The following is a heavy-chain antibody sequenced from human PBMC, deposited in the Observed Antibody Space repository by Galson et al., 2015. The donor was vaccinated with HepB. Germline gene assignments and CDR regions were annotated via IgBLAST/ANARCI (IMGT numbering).Heavy chain of an antibody. Sequence: SVKVSCKASGCTFTSYGISWVRQAPGQGLEWMGWISAYNGNTNYAQKLQGRVTMTTDTSTSTAYMELRSLRSDDTAVYYCARDGSSWYERYYYYYMDVWGKGTTVTVSS. V-gene: IGHV1-18*01. CDR1: GCTFTSYG. D-gene: IGHD6-13*01. CDR2: ISAYNGNT. J-gene: IGHJ6*03. CDR3: ARDGSSWYERYYYYYMDV.